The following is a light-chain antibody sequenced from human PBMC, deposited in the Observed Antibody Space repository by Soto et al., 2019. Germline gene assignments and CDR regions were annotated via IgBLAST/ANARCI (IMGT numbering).Light chain of an antibody. Sequence: QSALTQPRSVSGSPGQSVTISCTGTSSDVVSWYQQHPGEAHKLIIYYVSQLPSGVPDRFSGSQSGNTASLTIYGLQAEDEDDYYCCSSAGGFTWVFGCGTQLTVL. CDR1: SSDV. V-gene: IGLV2-11*01. CDR2: YVS. J-gene: IGLJ3*02. CDR3: CSSAGGFTWV.